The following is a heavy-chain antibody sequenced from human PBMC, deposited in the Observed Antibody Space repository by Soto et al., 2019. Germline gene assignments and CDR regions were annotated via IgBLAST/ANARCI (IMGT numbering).Heavy chain of an antibody. CDR3: ARDHPYYDILTGYYYYGMDV. D-gene: IGHD3-9*01. J-gene: IGHJ6*02. V-gene: IGHV3-48*02. CDR2: ISSSSSTI. Sequence: EVQLVESGGGLVQPGGSLRLSCAASGFTFSSYSMNWVRQAPGKGLEWVSYISSSSSTIYYADSVKGRFTISRDNAKNSLYLQMNSLRDEDTAVYYCARDHPYYDILTGYYYYGMDVWGQGTTVTVSS. CDR1: GFTFSSYS.